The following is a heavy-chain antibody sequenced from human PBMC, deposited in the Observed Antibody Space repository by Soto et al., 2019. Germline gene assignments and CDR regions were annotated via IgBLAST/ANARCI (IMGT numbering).Heavy chain of an antibody. CDR3: ATALGELSPESFDY. V-gene: IGHV3-30*03. J-gene: IGHJ4*02. CDR2: MSYDGNNQ. Sequence: QVQLVESGGGVVQPGRSLRLSCAASGFTFSSYAMHWVRQAPGKGLEWVAIMSYDGNNQYYADSVKGRFTISRDNFKNTLYLQMNSLRAEDTAVYYCATALGELSPESFDYWGQGILVTVSS. D-gene: IGHD3-16*02. CDR1: GFTFSSYA.